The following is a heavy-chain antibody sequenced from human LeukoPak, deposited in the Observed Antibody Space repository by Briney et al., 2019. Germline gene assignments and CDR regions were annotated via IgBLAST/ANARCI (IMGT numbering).Heavy chain of an antibody. CDR1: EFSISRHY. D-gene: IGHD3-22*01. CDR2: ISIGGTT. V-gene: IGHV3-66*04. Sequence: GGSLRLSCTASEFSISRHYMSWVRQAPGKGLEWVSTISIGGTTYYAASVKGRFSISRDNSENAVFLHLNILRAEDTATYFCARHSEYYYASSSEWWFDPWGQGTLVIVSS. J-gene: IGHJ5*02. CDR3: ARHSEYYYASSSEWWFDP.